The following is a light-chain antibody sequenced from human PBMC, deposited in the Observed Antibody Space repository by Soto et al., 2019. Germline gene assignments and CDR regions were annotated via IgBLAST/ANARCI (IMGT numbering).Light chain of an antibody. CDR2: GAS. V-gene: IGKV1-39*01. Sequence: DLPMTQSPSSLSASVGDRVTITCRASQSVRTYLNWYQRKPGKAPKVLIYGASALQSGVPSRFSGSGSGTDFTLTVSSLQPEDFATYYCQQSFTTPYTFGQGTKLEIK. CDR1: QSVRTY. J-gene: IGKJ2*01. CDR3: QQSFTTPYT.